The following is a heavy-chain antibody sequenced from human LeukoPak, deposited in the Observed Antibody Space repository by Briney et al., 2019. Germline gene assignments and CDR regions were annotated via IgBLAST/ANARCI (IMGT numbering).Heavy chain of an antibody. V-gene: IGHV1-2*02. CDR3: ARGGLQLWFLVDC. J-gene: IGHJ4*02. Sequence: ASVKVSCKASGYTFTGYFMHWVRQAPGQGLEWMGWINPNSGGTNYAQKFQGRVTMTRDTSISTAYMELSSLRSDDTAIYFCARGGLQLWFLVDCWGQGTLVTVSS. CDR2: INPNSGGT. D-gene: IGHD5-18*01. CDR1: GYTFTGYF.